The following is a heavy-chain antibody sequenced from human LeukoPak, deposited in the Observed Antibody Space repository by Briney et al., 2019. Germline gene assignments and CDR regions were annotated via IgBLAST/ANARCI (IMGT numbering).Heavy chain of an antibody. CDR1: GYTFTTYG. CDR3: ARDLRLAVSGTSGFDI. D-gene: IGHD6-19*01. J-gene: IGHJ3*02. V-gene: IGHV1-2*02. Sequence: ASVKVSCKASGYTFTTYGINWVRQAPGQGLEWMGWMNPNSGVTNYAQKFQVRVTMTGDTSISTAYMELSRLRSDDTAVYYCARDLRLAVSGTSGFDIWGQGTVVTVSS. CDR2: MNPNSGVT.